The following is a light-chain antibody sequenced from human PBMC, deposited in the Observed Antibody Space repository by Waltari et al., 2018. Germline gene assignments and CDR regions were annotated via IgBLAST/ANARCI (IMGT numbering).Light chain of an antibody. V-gene: IGKV3-15*01. J-gene: IGKJ1*01. CDR3: QQYNNWPRT. CDR1: QSVSSN. Sequence: EIVMTQSPATLSVSPGERATLSCRASQSVSSNLAWYQQKPGQAPRLRIYGASPRATGIPARFSGCGSGTECTLTISSLQSEDFAVYYCQQYNNWPRTFGQGTKVEIK. CDR2: GAS.